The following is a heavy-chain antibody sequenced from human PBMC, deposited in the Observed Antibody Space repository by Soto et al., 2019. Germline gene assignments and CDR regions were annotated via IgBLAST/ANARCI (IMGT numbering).Heavy chain of an antibody. CDR1: GGSISSYY. V-gene: IGHV4-59*01. D-gene: IGHD3-10*01. J-gene: IGHJ4*02. CDR3: ARGLRGVTRYYFDY. Sequence: SETLSLTCTVSGGSISSYYWSWIRQPPGKGLEWIGYIYYSGSTNYNPSLKSRVTISVDTSKNQFSLKLSSVTAADTAVYYCARGLRGVTRYYFDYWGQGTLVTVLL. CDR2: IYYSGST.